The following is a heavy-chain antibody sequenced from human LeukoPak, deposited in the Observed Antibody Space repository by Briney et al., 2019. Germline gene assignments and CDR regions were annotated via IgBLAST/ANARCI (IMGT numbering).Heavy chain of an antibody. CDR3: ARADLPDYYDSSGYYS. J-gene: IGHJ4*02. CDR2: IIPILGIA. V-gene: IGHV1-69*04. D-gene: IGHD3-22*01. CDR1: GGTFSSYA. Sequence: GASVKVSCKASGGTFSSYAISWVRQAPGQGLEWMGRIIPILGIANYAQKFQGRVTITADKSTSTAYMELSSLRSEDTAVYYCARADLPDYYDSSGYYSWGQGTLVTVSS.